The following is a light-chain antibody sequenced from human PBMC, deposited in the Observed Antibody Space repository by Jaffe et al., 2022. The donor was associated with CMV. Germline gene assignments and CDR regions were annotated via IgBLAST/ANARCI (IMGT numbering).Light chain of an antibody. Sequence: QSALTQPASVSGSPGQSISISCTGSTSDVGGYNHVSWYQQHPGKAPKLIIYDVTIRPSGVSDRFSGSKSGNTASLTITGLQADDGADYYCSSYSSSGTLVIFGGGSRLTVL. CDR3: SSYSSSGTLVI. J-gene: IGLJ2*01. CDR1: TSDVGGYNH. V-gene: IGLV2-14*01. CDR2: DVT.